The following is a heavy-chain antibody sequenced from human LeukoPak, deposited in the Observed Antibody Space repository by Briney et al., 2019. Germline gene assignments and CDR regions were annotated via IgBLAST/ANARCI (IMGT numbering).Heavy chain of an antibody. V-gene: IGHV4-34*01. CDR2: INHSGST. D-gene: IGHD3-10*01. Sequence: PSETLSLTCAVYGGSFSGYYWSWIRQPPGKGLEWIGEINHSGSTNYNPSLKSRVTISVDTSKNQFSLKLSSVTAADTAVYYCARHIHRYYGSGPRGGAFDIWGQGTMVTVSS. CDR1: GGSFSGYY. CDR3: ARHIHRYYGSGPRGGAFDI. J-gene: IGHJ3*02.